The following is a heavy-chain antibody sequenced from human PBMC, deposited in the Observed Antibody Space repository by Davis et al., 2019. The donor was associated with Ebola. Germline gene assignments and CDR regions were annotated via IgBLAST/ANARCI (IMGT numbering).Heavy chain of an antibody. V-gene: IGHV3-11*03. CDR2: ISDNSRNT. CDR3: AIANRGPVADTGDY. CDR1: GFTFSDYY. J-gene: IGHJ4*02. Sequence: GESLKISCAASGFTFSDYYMSWIRRAPGKGLEWVSFISDNSRNTNYADSVRGRFTISRDNAKNSLYLQMNSLRAEDTAVYYCAIANRGPVADTGDYWGQGTLVTVSS. D-gene: IGHD6-19*01.